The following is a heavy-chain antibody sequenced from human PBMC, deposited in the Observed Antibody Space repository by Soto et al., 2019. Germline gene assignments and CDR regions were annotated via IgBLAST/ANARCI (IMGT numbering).Heavy chain of an antibody. D-gene: IGHD2-21*02. V-gene: IGHV4-59*01. Sequence: QVQLQESGPGLVKPSETLSLTCTVSGGSISSYYWSWIRQPPGKGLEWIGYIYYSGSTNYNPSLKGRVTISVDTSKNQFSLKLSSVTAADTAVYYCARFVVTHRPVGWYFDLWGRGTLVTVSS. CDR3: ARFVVTHRPVGWYFDL. CDR2: IYYSGST. J-gene: IGHJ2*01. CDR1: GGSISSYY.